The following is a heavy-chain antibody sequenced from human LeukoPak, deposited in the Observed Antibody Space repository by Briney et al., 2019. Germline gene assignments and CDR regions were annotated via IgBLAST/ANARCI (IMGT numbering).Heavy chain of an antibody. Sequence: ASVKVSCKASGYTFTIYYMHWVRQAPGQGLEWMGIINPSGGSTSYAQKFQGRVTMTRDTSTSTVYMELSSLRSEDTAVYYCAKGGGFDWLNYYHMDVWGKGTTVIISS. D-gene: IGHD3-9*01. CDR1: GYTFTIYY. CDR2: INPSGGST. V-gene: IGHV1-46*01. J-gene: IGHJ6*03. CDR3: AKGGGFDWLNYYHMDV.